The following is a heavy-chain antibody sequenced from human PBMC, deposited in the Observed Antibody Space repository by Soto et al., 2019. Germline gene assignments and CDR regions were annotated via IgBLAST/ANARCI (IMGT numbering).Heavy chain of an antibody. CDR1: GYSFTSYW. J-gene: IGHJ5*02. CDR3: ARRDYYGSGSYYNKVWFDP. CDR2: IYPGDSDT. D-gene: IGHD3-10*01. Sequence: GESLKISCKGSGYSFTSYWIGWVRQMPGKGLEWMGIIYPGDSDTRYSPSFQGQVTISADNSVSTAYLQWSSLKASDTCMYYCARRDYYGSGSYYNKVWFDPWGQGTLVTGSA. V-gene: IGHV5-51*01.